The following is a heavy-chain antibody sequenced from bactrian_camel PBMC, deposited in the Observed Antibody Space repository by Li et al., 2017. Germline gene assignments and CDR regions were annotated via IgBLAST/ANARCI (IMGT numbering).Heavy chain of an antibody. J-gene: IGHJ7*01. Sequence: DVQLVESGGGPVQAGGSLTLSCAASGFTFSSAGMSWVRQAPGKERERVAGIARTDGTTHYADSGKGRFTISQDNAKNTMYLQMDNLNPEDTAMYYCAAGNAACSPLTLRGGGLGMDYGGKGTQVTVS. D-gene: IGHD1*01. CDR1: GFTFSSAG. V-gene: IGHV3S40*01. CDR2: IARTDGTT.